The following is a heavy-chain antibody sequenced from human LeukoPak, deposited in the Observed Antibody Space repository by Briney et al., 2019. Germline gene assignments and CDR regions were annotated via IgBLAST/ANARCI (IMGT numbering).Heavy chain of an antibody. Sequence: ASVKVSCKASGYTFTSYDINWVRQATGQGLEWMGWMNPNSGNTGYAQKFQGRVTMTRNTSISTAYMELSSLRSEDTAVYCCARGIKSPRRRIYYYYYYMDVWGKGTTVIISS. CDR1: GYTFTSYD. CDR2: MNPNSGNT. CDR3: ARGIKSPRRRIYYYYYYMDV. V-gene: IGHV1-8*01. J-gene: IGHJ6*03. D-gene: IGHD2-15*01.